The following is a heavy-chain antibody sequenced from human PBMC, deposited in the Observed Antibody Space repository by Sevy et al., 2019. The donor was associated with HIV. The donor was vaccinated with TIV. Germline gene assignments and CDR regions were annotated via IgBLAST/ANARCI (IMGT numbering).Heavy chain of an antibody. J-gene: IGHJ4*02. V-gene: IGHV4-34*01. CDR3: ERDYYDSSGYSSY. CDR1: GGSFSGYY. Sequence: GSLRLSCAVYGGSFSGYYWNWIRQPPGKGLEWSGEINHSGSTNYNPSLKSRVTISVDTSKNQFSLKLSSVTAADTAVYYCERDYYDSSGYSSYWGQGTLVTVSS. D-gene: IGHD3-22*01. CDR2: INHSGST.